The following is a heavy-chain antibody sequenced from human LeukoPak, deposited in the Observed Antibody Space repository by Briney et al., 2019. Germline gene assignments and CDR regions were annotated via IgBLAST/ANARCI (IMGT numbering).Heavy chain of an antibody. D-gene: IGHD5-18*01. CDR2: INHSGST. CDR1: GGSFSGYY. CDR3: ASVTAMVTLGY. J-gene: IGHJ4*02. V-gene: IGHV4-34*01. Sequence: SETLSLTCAVYGGSFSGYYWSWIRQPPGKGLEWIGEINHSGSTNYNPSLKSRVTISVDTSKNQFSLKLSSVTAADTAVYYCASVTAMVTLGYRGQGTLVTVSS.